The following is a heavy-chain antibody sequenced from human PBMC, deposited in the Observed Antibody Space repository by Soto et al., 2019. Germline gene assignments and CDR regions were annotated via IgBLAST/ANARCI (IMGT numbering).Heavy chain of an antibody. D-gene: IGHD6-13*01. CDR2: ISGSGDST. CDR1: GFTFSSYA. CDR3: AKRSSSWVFDY. Sequence: EVQLLESGGGLVQPGGSLRLSCAASGFTFSSYAMNWVRQAPGKGLEWVSVISGSGDSTYYADSVKGRFTISRDKSKHTLYLQMNSLRAEDTAVYYCAKRSSSWVFDYWGQGTLVTVSS. V-gene: IGHV3-23*01. J-gene: IGHJ4*02.